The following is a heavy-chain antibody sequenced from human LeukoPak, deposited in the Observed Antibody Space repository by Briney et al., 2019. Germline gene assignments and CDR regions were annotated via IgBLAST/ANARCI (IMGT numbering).Heavy chain of an antibody. Sequence: GGSLRLSCTASGFTFSNYAMSWVRQAPGKGLEWVAVIWYDGSNKYYADSVKGRFTISRDNSKTTLYLQMNSLRAEDTAVYYCARGPSLYCSGGSCYSGWFDPWGQGTLVTVSS. CDR1: GFTFSNYA. D-gene: IGHD2-15*01. CDR2: IWYDGSNK. J-gene: IGHJ5*02. V-gene: IGHV3-33*08. CDR3: ARGPSLYCSGGSCYSGWFDP.